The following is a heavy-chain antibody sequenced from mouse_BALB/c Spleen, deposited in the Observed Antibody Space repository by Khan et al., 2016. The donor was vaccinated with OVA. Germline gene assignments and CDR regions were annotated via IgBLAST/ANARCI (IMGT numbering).Heavy chain of an antibody. D-gene: IGHD2-1*01. V-gene: IGHV1S56*01. J-gene: IGHJ4*01. Sequence: VQLQQSGPELVKPGASVRISCKASGYTFTSYYIHWVKQRPGQGLGWIGWIYPGNVNTKYNEKFKGKATLTADTSSSTAYMQLSSLTSEDSAVYCCARWGGNYPSYAMDYWGQGTSVTVSS. CDR1: GYTFTSYY. CDR3: ARWGGNYPSYAMDY. CDR2: IYPGNVNT.